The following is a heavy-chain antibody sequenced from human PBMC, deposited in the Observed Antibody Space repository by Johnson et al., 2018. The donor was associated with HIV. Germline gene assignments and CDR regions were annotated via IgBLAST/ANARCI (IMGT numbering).Heavy chain of an antibody. CDR2: ISYDGSNK. CDR3: ARVRRSGWYDNDAFDI. J-gene: IGHJ3*02. D-gene: IGHD6-19*01. CDR1: GFTFGSYG. V-gene: IGHV3-30*03. Sequence: QMQLVESGGGVVQPGRSLRLSCAASGFTFGSYGMHWVRQAPGKGLEWVAVISYDGSNKYSADSVKGRFTISRDDSKNTLYLQMNSLIPEDTAVYYCARVRRSGWYDNDAFDIWGQGTMVTVSS.